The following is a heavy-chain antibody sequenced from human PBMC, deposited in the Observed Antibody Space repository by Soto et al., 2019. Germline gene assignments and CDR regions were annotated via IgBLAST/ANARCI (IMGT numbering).Heavy chain of an antibody. CDR3: ARDYWSGNRYYYGMDV. CDR1: GYTFTGYY. CDR2: INPNSDGP. D-gene: IGHD3-3*01. Sequence: ASVKVSCKASGYTFTGYYIHWVRQAPGQRLEWMGYINPNSDGPNYAQKFQGRVTMTRDTSISTAYMELSRLRSDDTAVYFCARDYWSGNRYYYGMDVWGQGTTVTVSS. J-gene: IGHJ6*02. V-gene: IGHV1-2*02.